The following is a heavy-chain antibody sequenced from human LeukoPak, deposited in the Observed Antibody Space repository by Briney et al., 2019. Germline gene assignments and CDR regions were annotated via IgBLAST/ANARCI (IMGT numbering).Heavy chain of an antibody. CDR3: TTVRPGTSGYSY. J-gene: IGHJ4*02. CDR2: VRSKADGGTT. Sequence: GGSLRLSCAASGFTFSSAWMTWVRQAPGKSLEWVGRVRSKADGGTTDYAAPAKGRFTISRDDSKNTVLLQMNSLKTEDTAVYYCTTVRPGTSGYSYWGQGTRVTVSS. D-gene: IGHD3-22*01. V-gene: IGHV3-15*01. CDR1: GFTFSSAW.